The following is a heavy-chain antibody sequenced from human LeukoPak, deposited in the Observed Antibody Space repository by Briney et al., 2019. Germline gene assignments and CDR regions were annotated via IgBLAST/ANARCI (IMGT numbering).Heavy chain of an antibody. CDR2: IYYSGST. CDR1: GGSISSGGYY. CDR3: ARGPMVPLWAFDI. J-gene: IGHJ3*02. V-gene: IGHV4-61*08. Sequence: PSETLSLTCTVSGGSISSGGYYWSWIRQHPGKGLEWFGYIYYSGSTSYNPSLSSRVTISVDTSKNQFSLKLSSVTAADTAVFYCARGPMVPLWAFDIWGQGTMVTVSS. D-gene: IGHD2-8*01.